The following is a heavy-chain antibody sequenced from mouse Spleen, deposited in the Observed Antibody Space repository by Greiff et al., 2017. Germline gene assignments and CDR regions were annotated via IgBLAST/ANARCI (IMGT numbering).Heavy chain of an antibody. CDR1: GYAFSSSW. V-gene: IGHV1-82*01. CDR3: ARPLRSDYYAMDY. Sequence: QVQLKQSGPELVKPGASVKISCKASGYAFSSSWMNWVKQRPGQGLEWIGVINPGSGGTNYNEKFKGKATLTADKSSSTAYMQLSSLTSEDSAVYFCARPLRSDYYAMDYWGQGTSVTVSS. D-gene: IGHD1-1*01. CDR2: INPGSGGT. J-gene: IGHJ4*01.